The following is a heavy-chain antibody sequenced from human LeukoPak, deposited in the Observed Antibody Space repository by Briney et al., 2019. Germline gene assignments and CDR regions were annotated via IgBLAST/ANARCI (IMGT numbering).Heavy chain of an antibody. D-gene: IGHD2-2*01. J-gene: IGHJ4*02. Sequence: GSLRLSCVASGFTFTNYAMSWVRQPPGKGLEWVSAISATRGNTYYADSVQGRFSISRDNSKNTLYLQMNSLRAEDTAVYYCAKVTAIVIVPAARFDYWGQGTLVTVSS. CDR1: GFTFTNYA. CDR3: AKVTAIVIVPAARFDY. CDR2: ISATRGNT. V-gene: IGHV3-23*01.